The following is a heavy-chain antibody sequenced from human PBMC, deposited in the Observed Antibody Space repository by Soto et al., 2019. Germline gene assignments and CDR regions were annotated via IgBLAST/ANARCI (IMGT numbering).Heavy chain of an antibody. J-gene: IGHJ6*02. Sequence: EVQLVESGGGLVQPGGSLRLSCAASGFTFRNYDMHWVRERTGKGLEWVSGISAAGEIDYADSVAARFTISRENAQNSFFLQMNGLRVVDSAVYYCARPDRDCYGLDVWGQGNAVLASS. CDR1: GFTFRNYD. CDR2: ISAAGEI. CDR3: ARPDRDCYGLDV. V-gene: IGHV3-13*01.